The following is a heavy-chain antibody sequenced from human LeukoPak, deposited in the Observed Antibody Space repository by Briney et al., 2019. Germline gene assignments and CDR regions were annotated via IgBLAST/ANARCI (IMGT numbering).Heavy chain of an antibody. CDR3: ARAEYYYDSSGYVHFDY. CDR1: GFTFSSYW. V-gene: IGHV3-74*01. D-gene: IGHD3-22*01. J-gene: IGHJ4*02. CDR2: INSDGSST. Sequence: LTGGSLRLSSAASGFTFSSYWMHWVRQAPGKGLVWASRINSDGSSTSYADSVKGRFAISRDNAKDTLYLQMNSLRAEDTAVYYCARAEYYYDSSGYVHFDYWGQGPLVTVSS.